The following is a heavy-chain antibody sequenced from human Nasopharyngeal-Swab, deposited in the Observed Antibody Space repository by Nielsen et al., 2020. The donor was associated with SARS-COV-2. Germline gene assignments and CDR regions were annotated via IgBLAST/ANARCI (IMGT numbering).Heavy chain of an antibody. CDR1: GGSISNSNW. CDR3: ASRPWGLYYYYGMDV. J-gene: IGHJ6*02. CDR2: IYHSGNT. V-gene: IGHV4-4*02. D-gene: IGHD7-27*01. Sequence: GSLRLSCAVSGGSISNSNWWTWVRQPPGKGPEWIGDIYHSGNTNYNPSLKSRVTISVDKSKNQFSLRLNSVTAADTAVYYCASRPWGLYYYYGMDVWGQGTTVTVSS.